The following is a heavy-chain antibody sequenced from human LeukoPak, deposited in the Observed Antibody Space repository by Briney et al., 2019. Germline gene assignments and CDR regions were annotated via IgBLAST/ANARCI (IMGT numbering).Heavy chain of an antibody. J-gene: IGHJ5*02. CDR2: IYHSGST. D-gene: IGHD1-26*01. Sequence: SETLSLTCAVSGYSITGGYDWGWIRQPPGKGLEWIGYIYHSGSTYYNPSLKSRVTILVDTSKNQFSLNLNSVTAADTAVYYCASTYRVGSTGFDPWGQGTLVTVSS. CDR1: GYSITGGYD. CDR3: ASTYRVGSTGFDP. V-gene: IGHV4-38-2*01.